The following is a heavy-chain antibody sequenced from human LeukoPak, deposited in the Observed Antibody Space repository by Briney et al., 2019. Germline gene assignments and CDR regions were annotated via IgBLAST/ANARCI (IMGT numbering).Heavy chain of an antibody. D-gene: IGHD1-26*01. Sequence: PSETLSPTCTVSGGSISSYYWSWIRQPAGKGLEWIGRIYTSGSTNYNPSLKSRVSMSVDTSKNQFSLKLSSVTAADTAVYYCARASRGGSGYYFDYWGQGTLVTVSS. CDR1: GGSISSYY. V-gene: IGHV4-4*07. CDR3: ARASRGGSGYYFDY. J-gene: IGHJ4*02. CDR2: IYTSGST.